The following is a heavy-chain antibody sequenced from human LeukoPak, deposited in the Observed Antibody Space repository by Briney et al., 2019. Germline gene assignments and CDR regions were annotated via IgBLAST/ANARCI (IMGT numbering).Heavy chain of an antibody. V-gene: IGHV3-48*01. D-gene: IGHD3-3*01. CDR2: ISSSSTTI. J-gene: IGHJ4*02. CDR1: GFTFSSYS. CDR3: ARGPYKDFWSGYSDY. Sequence: GGYLRLSCSASGFTFSSYSMTWVRQAPGKGLEWVSYISSSSTTIYYADSVKGRFTISRDNAKNSLYLQMNSLRVADTAVYYCARGPYKDFWSGYSDYWGQGTLVTVSS.